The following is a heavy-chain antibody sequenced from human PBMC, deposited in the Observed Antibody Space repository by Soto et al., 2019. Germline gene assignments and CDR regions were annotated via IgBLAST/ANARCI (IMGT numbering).Heavy chain of an antibody. CDR1: GGSISSSNW. CDR2: IYHSGST. D-gene: IGHD3-10*01. CDR3: ARDPITMVRGVIIRKGWDP. J-gene: IGHJ5*02. V-gene: IGHV4-4*02. Sequence: QVQLQESGPGLVKPSGTLSLTCAVSGGSISSSNWWSWVRQPPGKGLEWIGEIYHSGSTNYNPSLKSRVTISVNKSNNQFSLKLSAVTAADTAVYYCARDPITMVRGVIIRKGWDPWGQGTLVTVSS.